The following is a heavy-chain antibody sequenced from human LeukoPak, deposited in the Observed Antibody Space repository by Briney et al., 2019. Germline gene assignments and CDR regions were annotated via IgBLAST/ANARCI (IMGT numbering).Heavy chain of an antibody. V-gene: IGHV1-18*01. J-gene: IGHJ5*02. CDR2: ISAYNGNT. Sequence: ASVKVSCKASGYTFTSYGISWVRQAHGQGLEWMGWISAYNGNTNNAQKLQSRVTMTTDTSTSTAYMELRSLRSDDTAVYYCARAGYSSSWYVDYWFDPWGQGTLVTVSS. CDR3: ARAGYSSSWYVDYWFDP. D-gene: IGHD6-13*01. CDR1: GYTFTSYG.